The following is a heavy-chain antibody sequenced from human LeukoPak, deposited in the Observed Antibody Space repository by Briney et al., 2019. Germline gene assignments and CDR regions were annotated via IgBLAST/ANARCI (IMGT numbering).Heavy chain of an antibody. Sequence: PSETLSLTCTVSGAPISRFYWSWVRQPPGKGLEWIGNIYNGVPAFFNPSLKSRVTLSVDTSKTQFSLQLASVTAADTAVYYCVQTTGWPGFDYWGQGILVTVSS. V-gene: IGHV4-4*09. CDR2: IYNGVPA. CDR1: GAPISRFY. J-gene: IGHJ4*02. CDR3: VQTTGWPGFDY. D-gene: IGHD1-14*01.